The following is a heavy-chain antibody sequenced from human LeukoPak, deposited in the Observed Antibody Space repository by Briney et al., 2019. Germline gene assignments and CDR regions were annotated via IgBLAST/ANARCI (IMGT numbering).Heavy chain of an antibody. CDR1: GDSISSSTYY. CDR2: VYPSGYA. D-gene: IGHD2/OR15-2a*01. Sequence: SQTLSLTCTVSGDSISSSTYYWNWIRQPAGKGLEWIGRVYPSGYANYNSSLESRVTISVDTSKNQFSLKMTSVTAADTAVYFCARFPNFYDCNHIQYWGQGTLVTVSS. CDR3: ARFPNFYDCNHIQY. J-gene: IGHJ1*01. V-gene: IGHV4-61*02.